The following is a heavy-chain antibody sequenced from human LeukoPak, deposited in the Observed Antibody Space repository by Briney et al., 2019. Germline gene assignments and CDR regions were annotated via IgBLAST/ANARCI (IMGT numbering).Heavy chain of an antibody. D-gene: IGHD3-10*01. CDR2: ISAYNGNT. J-gene: IGHJ3*02. CDR3: ARLGLPGSGSYYNHPDAFDI. V-gene: IGHV1-18*01. CDR1: GYTFTSYG. Sequence: GASVKVSCKASGYTFTSYGISWVRQAPGQGLEWMGWISAYNGNTNYAQKLQGRVTMTTDTSTSTAYMELRSLRSDDTAVYYCARLGLPGSGSYYNHPDAFDIWGQGTMVTVSS.